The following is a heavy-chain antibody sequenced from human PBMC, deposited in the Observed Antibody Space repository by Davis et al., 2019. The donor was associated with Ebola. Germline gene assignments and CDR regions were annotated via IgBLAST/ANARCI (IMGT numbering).Heavy chain of an antibody. CDR2: IDPSDSYT. CDR1: GYSFTTYW. J-gene: IGHJ4*02. Sequence: PGGSLTPSCKGSGYSFTTYWTSWVRQMPGKGLEWMGRIDPSDSYTNYSPSFQGHGTIAADKSISTAYLQWSSLKASDTAMYYCARHRQYSSSWYVADYWGQGTLVTVSS. D-gene: IGHD6-13*01. CDR3: ARHRQYSSSWYVADY. V-gene: IGHV5-10-1*01.